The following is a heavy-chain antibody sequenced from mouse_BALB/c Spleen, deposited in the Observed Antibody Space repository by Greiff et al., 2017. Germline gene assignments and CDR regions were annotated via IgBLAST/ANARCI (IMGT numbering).Heavy chain of an antibody. V-gene: IGHV1S135*01. CDR1: GYSFTSYY. CDR3: ARNYGSSFAY. D-gene: IGHD1-1*01. J-gene: IGHJ3*01. CDR2: IDPFNGGT. Sequence: LVESGPELMKPGASVKISCKASGYSFTSYYMHWVKQSHGKSLEWIGYIDPFNGGTSYNQKFKGKATLTVDKSSSTAYMHLSSLTSEDSAVYYCARNYGSSFAYWGQGTLVTVSA.